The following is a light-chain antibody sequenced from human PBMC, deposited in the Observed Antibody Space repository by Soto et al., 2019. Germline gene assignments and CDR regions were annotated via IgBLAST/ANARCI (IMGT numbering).Light chain of an antibody. J-gene: IGKJ1*01. V-gene: IGKV3-11*01. CDR3: QQRTDRPPWT. CDR1: QSISLA. CDR2: DAS. Sequence: EIVLTQSPATLSLSPGERATLSCRASQSISLAIAWYQHKPGQAPRILIFDASKRATGIPAMFRGSGSGTDFTLSISSLEPEDFSVYYCQQRTDRPPWTFGQGTKVESK.